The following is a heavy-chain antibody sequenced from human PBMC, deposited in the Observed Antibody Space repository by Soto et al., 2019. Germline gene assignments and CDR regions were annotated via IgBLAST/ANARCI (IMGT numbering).Heavy chain of an antibody. J-gene: IGHJ4*02. V-gene: IGHV3-7*03. CDR1: GFTFSTYW. D-gene: IGHD4-17*01. Sequence: VQLVESGGGLVQPGGALRLSCGASGFTFSTYWMSWVRQAPGKGLEWVANIKQDGSENHYLNSVKGRFTISRDNAKNSLYLQMNSLRAEATAVYYCAINGDYRFDYWGQGTLVTVTS. CDR3: AINGDYRFDY. CDR2: IKQDGSEN.